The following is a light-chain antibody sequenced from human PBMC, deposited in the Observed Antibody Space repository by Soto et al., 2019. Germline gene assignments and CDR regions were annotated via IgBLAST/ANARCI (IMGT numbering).Light chain of an antibody. Sequence: EIVLTQSPGTLSLSPGERATLSCRASQGVDNYLAWYQQKPLQAPRLLIYGASSRATGIPDRFSGSGYGTDFTLTISRLEPQDFAVYYCHQYDVSPVTFGQGTTVEIK. J-gene: IGKJ1*01. V-gene: IGKV3-20*01. CDR2: GAS. CDR3: HQYDVSPVT. CDR1: QGVDNY.